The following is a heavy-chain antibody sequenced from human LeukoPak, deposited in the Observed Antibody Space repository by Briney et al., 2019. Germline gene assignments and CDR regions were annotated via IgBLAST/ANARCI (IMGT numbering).Heavy chain of an antibody. V-gene: IGHV4-39*07. J-gene: IGHJ4*02. CDR2: IYYSGST. CDR3: ARGLYDSSGYYSQLFDY. D-gene: IGHD3-22*01. CDR1: GGSISSSSYY. Sequence: SETLSLTCTVSGGSISSSSYYWGWIRQPPGKGLEWIGSIYYSGSTYYNPSLKSRVTISVDTSKNQFSLKLSSVTAADTAVYYCARGLYDSSGYYSQLFDYWGQGTLVTVSS.